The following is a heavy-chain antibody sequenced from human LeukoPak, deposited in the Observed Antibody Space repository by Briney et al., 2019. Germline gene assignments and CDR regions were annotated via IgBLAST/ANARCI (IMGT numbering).Heavy chain of an antibody. J-gene: IGHJ5*02. CDR2: ISSTSSHT. Sequence: GGSLRLSCAASGFTFSDSYMSWIRQAAGKGLEWVSYISSTSSHTNYADPVKGRFTISRDNAKKSLYLQMNSLRAEDTAVYYCARGSARWFDPWGQGTLVTVSS. V-gene: IGHV3-11*05. CDR1: GFTFSDSY. CDR3: ARGSARWFDP.